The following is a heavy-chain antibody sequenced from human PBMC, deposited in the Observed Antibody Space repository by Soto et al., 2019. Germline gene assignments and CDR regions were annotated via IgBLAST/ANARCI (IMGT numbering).Heavy chain of an antibody. CDR2: ISSSSSYI. CDR1: GFTFSSYS. V-gene: IGHV3-21*01. J-gene: IGHJ6*02. D-gene: IGHD5-12*01. Sequence: GGSLRLSCAASGFTFSSYSMNWVRQAPGKGLEWVSSISSSSSYIYYADSVKGRFTISRDNAKNSLYLQMNSLRAEDTAVYYCARDWIVATIPGRKYGMDVWGQGTTVTVSS. CDR3: ARDWIVATIPGRKYGMDV.